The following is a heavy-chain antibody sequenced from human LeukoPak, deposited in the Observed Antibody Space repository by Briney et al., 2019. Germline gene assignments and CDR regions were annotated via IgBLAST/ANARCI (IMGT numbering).Heavy chain of an antibody. D-gene: IGHD2-2*01. CDR2: ISAYNGNT. J-gene: IGHJ6*03. Sequence: ASVKVSCKASGYTFTSYGISWVRQAPGQGLEWMGWISAYNGNTNYAQKLQGRVTMTTDTSTSTAYMELRSLRSDDTAVYYCARDFAYQLHYYYYMDVWGKGTTVTVSS. V-gene: IGHV1-18*01. CDR3: ARDFAYQLHYYYYMDV. CDR1: GYTFTSYG.